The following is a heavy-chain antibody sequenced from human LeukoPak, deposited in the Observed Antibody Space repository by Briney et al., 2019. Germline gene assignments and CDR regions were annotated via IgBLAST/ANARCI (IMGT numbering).Heavy chain of an antibody. CDR2: INGDSGDT. D-gene: IGHD3-3*01. J-gene: IGHJ4*02. CDR1: GYTFTGYY. V-gene: IGHV1-2*02. Sequence: ASVKVSCKASGYTFTGYYIHWVRQAPGQGLEWMGWINGDSGDTKFAQKFQGRVTMTRDTSNSTVYMELSRLTSDDTAIYYCARVQTTGLLEWLYWGQGALVTVSS. CDR3: ARVQTTGLLEWLY.